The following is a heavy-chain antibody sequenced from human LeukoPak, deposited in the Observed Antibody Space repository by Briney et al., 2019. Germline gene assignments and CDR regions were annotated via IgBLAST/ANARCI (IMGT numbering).Heavy chain of an antibody. CDR2: INSDGSSR. D-gene: IGHD3-22*01. J-gene: IGHJ4*02. CDR1: GFTFSHYW. CDR3: AGGGPDSSDYSSLFDY. V-gene: IGHV3-74*01. Sequence: GGSLRLSCAASGFTFSHYWMSWVRQAPGKGLVWVSRINSDGSSRHYADSVKGRFTISRDNAKNTLHLQMTSLRAEDTAVYYCAGGGPDSSDYSSLFDYWGRGILVTVSS.